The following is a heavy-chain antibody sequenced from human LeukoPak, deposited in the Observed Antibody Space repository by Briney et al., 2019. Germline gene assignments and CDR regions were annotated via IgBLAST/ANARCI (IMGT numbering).Heavy chain of an antibody. CDR1: GFTFSNAW. CDR3: TTDDYGDYVGLGY. V-gene: IGHV3-15*07. D-gene: IGHD4-17*01. J-gene: IGHJ4*02. Sequence: GGSLRLSCAASGFTFSNAWMNWVRQAPGKGLEWVGRIKSKTDGGTTDYAAPVKGRLTISRDDSKNTLYLQMNSLKTEDTAVYYCTTDDYGDYVGLGYWGQGTLVTVSS. CDR2: IKSKTDGGTT.